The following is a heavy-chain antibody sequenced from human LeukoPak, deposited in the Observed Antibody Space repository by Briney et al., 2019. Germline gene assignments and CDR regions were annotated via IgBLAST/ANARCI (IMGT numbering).Heavy chain of an antibody. CDR2: INHSGST. CDR3: ASPPGNWFDP. J-gene: IGHJ5*02. Sequence: SETLSLTCAVYGGSFSGYYWSWIRQPPGKGLEWIGEINHSGSTNYNPSLKSRVTISVDTSKNQFSLKLSSVTAADTAVYYCASPPGNWFDPWGQGTLVTVSS. V-gene: IGHV4-34*01. D-gene: IGHD1-1*01. CDR1: GGSFSGYY.